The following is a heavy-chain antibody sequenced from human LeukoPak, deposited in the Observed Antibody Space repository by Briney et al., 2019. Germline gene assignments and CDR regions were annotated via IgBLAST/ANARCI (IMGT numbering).Heavy chain of an antibody. CDR3: TRDIKDYVGDYYYYMDV. D-gene: IGHD4-23*01. CDR2: IRSKAYGGTT. CDR1: GFTFGDYA. Sequence: PGGSLRLSCTASGFTFGDYAMSWVRQAPGKGLEWVGFIRSKAYGGTTEYAASVKGRFTISRDDSKSIAYLQMNSLKTEDTAVYYCTRDIKDYVGDYYYYMDVWGKGTTVTVSS. V-gene: IGHV3-49*04. J-gene: IGHJ6*03.